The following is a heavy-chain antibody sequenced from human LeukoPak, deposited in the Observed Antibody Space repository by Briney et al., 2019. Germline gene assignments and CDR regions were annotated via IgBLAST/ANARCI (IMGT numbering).Heavy chain of an antibody. CDR3: ARVYCSSTSCYRVYFDY. CDR1: GSSIRSGYY. CDR2: IYHSGAT. J-gene: IGHJ4*02. D-gene: IGHD2-2*01. Sequence: PSAPLSLPSTVSGSSIRSGYYRGWIRQPPGKGLEWIGTIYHSGATSYNPSLKSRVTISVDTSKNQFSLKLSSVTAADTAVYYCARVYCSSTSCYRVYFDYWGQGTLVTVSS. V-gene: IGHV4-38-2*02.